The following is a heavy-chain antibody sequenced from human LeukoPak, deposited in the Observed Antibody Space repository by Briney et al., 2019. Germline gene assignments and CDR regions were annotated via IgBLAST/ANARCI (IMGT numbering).Heavy chain of an antibody. J-gene: IGHJ4*02. CDR3: AGVGSGSYKFDY. CDR2: IYYSGST. CDR1: GGSISSGGYY. D-gene: IGHD3-10*01. V-gene: IGHV4-61*08. Sequence: SETLSLTCTVSGGSISSGGYYWSWIRQHPGKGLEWIGYIYYSGSTNYNPSLKSRVTISVDTSKNQFSLKLSSVTAADTAVYYCAGVGSGSYKFDYWGQGTLVTVSS.